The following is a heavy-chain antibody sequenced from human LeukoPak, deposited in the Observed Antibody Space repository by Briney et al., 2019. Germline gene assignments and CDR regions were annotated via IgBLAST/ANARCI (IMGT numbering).Heavy chain of an antibody. Sequence: GRSLRLSCAAGGFTFSRYGMHWVRQAPGKGLQWVAAISHDGSNRYYTDSVRGRFTISRDNSKNTLYLQMNSLRAEGTAVYYCAGRRGGYYYSMDVWGQGTTVTVSS. CDR3: AGRRGGYYYSMDV. J-gene: IGHJ6*02. D-gene: IGHD1-26*01. V-gene: IGHV3-33*05. CDR1: GFTFSRYG. CDR2: ISHDGSNR.